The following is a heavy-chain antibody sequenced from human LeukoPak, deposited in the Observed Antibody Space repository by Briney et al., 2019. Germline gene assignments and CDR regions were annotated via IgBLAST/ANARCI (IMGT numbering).Heavy chain of an antibody. V-gene: IGHV3-64*01. CDR1: GFAFSSSA. CDR3: VKDTYRSSPYDFDH. CDR2: ISSNGGST. Sequence: GGSLRFSGAASGFAFSSSAMHWVPQAPGKGLEYGSAISSNGGSTDYANSVKGRLTISTANSKNSLNLQVNSLRSEDTALYYCVKDTYRSSPYDFDHWGQGTLVTVSS. J-gene: IGHJ4*02. D-gene: IGHD6-6*01.